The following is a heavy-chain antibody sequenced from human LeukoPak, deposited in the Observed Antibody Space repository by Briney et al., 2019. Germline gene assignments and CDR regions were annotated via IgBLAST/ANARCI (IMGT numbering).Heavy chain of an antibody. CDR2: ITTSSSYI. Sequence: GGSLRLSCAASGFTFSSYTMNWVRQAPGKGLEWVSSITTSSSYIYYADSMKGRFTISRDNAKNSLYLQMNSLRAEDTAVYYCASLQGVVTWHFDYWGQGTLVTVSS. CDR3: ASLQGVVTWHFDY. J-gene: IGHJ4*02. D-gene: IGHD3-22*01. V-gene: IGHV3-21*01. CDR1: GFTFSSYT.